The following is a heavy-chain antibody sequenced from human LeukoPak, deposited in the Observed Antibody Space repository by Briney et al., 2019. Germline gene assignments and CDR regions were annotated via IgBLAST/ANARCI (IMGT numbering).Heavy chain of an antibody. V-gene: IGHV3-21*01. CDR3: AREGAYDAFDI. J-gene: IGHJ3*02. CDR2: ISSSSIFL. CDR1: GFTFSSYT. D-gene: IGHD3-16*01. Sequence: PGGSLRLSCAASGFTFSSYTMSWVRQAPGKGLEWVSSISSSSIFLYYADSMKARFTISRDNAKNSLYLQVNSLRAEDTAVYYCAREGAYDAFDIWGQGTMVTVSS.